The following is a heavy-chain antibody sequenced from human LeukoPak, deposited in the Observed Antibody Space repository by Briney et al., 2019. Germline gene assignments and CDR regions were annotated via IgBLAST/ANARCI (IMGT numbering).Heavy chain of an antibody. CDR1: GFTFDDYA. Sequence: GGSLRLSCAASGFTFDDYAMHWVRQAPGKGLEWVSLISWDGSTTSYADSVKGRFTISRDNSKDSLYLQMSSLRAEDTALYYCAKKANGLYFDSWGQGTLVTVSS. CDR3: AKKANGLYFDS. V-gene: IGHV3-43D*03. J-gene: IGHJ4*02. CDR2: ISWDGSTT. D-gene: IGHD1-1*01.